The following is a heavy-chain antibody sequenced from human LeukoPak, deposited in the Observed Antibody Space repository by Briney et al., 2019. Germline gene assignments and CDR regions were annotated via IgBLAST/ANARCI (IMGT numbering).Heavy chain of an antibody. J-gene: IGHJ5*02. Sequence: GASVKVSCKASGYTFTGYCMHWVRQAPGQGLEWMGWINPNSGGTNYAQKFQGRVTMTRDTSISTAYMELSSLRSEDTAVYYCARDFMVRGVITLDPWGQGTLVTVSS. V-gene: IGHV1-2*02. CDR3: ARDFMVRGVITLDP. CDR1: GYTFTGYC. CDR2: INPNSGGT. D-gene: IGHD3-10*01.